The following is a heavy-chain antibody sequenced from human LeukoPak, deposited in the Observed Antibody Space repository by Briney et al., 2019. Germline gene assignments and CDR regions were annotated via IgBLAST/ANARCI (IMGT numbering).Heavy chain of an antibody. J-gene: IGHJ4*02. CDR2: IYYSGRT. V-gene: IGHV4-39*01. CDR1: GDSITRNTYY. D-gene: IGHD1-1*01. Sequence: PSETLSLTCTVSGDSITRNTYYWVWVRQPPGKGLEWIGSIYYSGRTFYSSSLKSRATISVDTFRNQFSLKVTSVTAADTAVYSCARLSTSDTDGNYFDFWGQGTLVTVSS. CDR3: ARLSTSDTDGNYFDF.